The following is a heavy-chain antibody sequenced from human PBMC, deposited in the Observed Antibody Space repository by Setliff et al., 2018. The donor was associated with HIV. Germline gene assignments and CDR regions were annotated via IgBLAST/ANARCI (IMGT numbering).Heavy chain of an antibody. D-gene: IGHD6-19*01. CDR3: ARDPISGITVAGAFDY. V-gene: IGHV4-39*07. J-gene: IGHJ4*02. CDR2: MYYDGNT. Sequence: SETLSLTCNVSGDSISSTSYYWDWIRRPPGKGLEWIGSMYYDGNTFYNTSLKSRLTISVDTSKNQFSLRMSSVTAADTAVYYCARDPISGITVAGAFDYWGQGTPVTVSS. CDR1: GDSISSTSYY.